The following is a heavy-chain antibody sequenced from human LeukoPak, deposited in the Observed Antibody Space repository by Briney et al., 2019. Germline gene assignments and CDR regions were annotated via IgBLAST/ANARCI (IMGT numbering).Heavy chain of an antibody. D-gene: IGHD4-17*01. CDR3: ARSETTVTPVSSYYSGMDV. J-gene: IGHJ6*02. Sequence: GGSLRLSCAASGFTVSSNYMSWVRQAPGKGLEWVSVIYSGGSTYYADSAKGRFTISRDNSKNTLYLQMTTLRAEDTAVYYCARSETTVTPVSSYYSGMDVGAQGPTVTASS. CDR2: IYSGGST. CDR1: GFTVSSNY. V-gene: IGHV3-66*01.